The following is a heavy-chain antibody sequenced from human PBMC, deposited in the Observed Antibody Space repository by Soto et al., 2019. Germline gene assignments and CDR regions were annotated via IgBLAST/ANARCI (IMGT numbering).Heavy chain of an antibody. Sequence: PGGSLRLSCAASGFPFGSYWIHWVRQVPGKGLVWVSRINYDGTYLTYADSVRGRFTISRDNAKNTLYLQMNSLRAEDTAVYYCTSDVFGVSHSWGQGTVVTVSS. D-gene: IGHD3-3*01. CDR2: INYDGTYL. CDR1: GFPFGSYW. V-gene: IGHV3-74*03. J-gene: IGHJ4*02. CDR3: TSDVFGVSHS.